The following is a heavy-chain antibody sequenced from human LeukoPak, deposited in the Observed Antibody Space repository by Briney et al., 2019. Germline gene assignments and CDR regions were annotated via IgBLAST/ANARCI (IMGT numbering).Heavy chain of an antibody. CDR2: ISSSSSYI. Sequence: PGGSLRLSFAASGFTFISYAMNWVRQAPGKGLEWVSSISSSSSYIYYADSVKGRFTISRDNAKNSLYLQMNSLRAEDTAVYYCARVARLHSSSWYSTDYWGQGTLVTVSS. CDR1: GFTFISYA. J-gene: IGHJ4*02. CDR3: ARVARLHSSSWYSTDY. V-gene: IGHV3-21*01. D-gene: IGHD6-13*01.